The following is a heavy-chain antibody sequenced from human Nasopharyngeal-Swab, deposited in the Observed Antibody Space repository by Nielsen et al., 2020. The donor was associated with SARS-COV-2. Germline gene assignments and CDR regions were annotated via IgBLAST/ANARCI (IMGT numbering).Heavy chain of an antibody. D-gene: IGHD3-10*01. Sequence: VRQAPGKGLEWVSYISLNTRTVYYADSVKGRFTIARDNAKNSLYLHMNSLRDEDTAVYYCARDGDRGYDMDVWGQGTTVTVSS. V-gene: IGHV3-48*02. J-gene: IGHJ6*02. CDR3: ARDGDRGYDMDV. CDR2: ISLNTRTV.